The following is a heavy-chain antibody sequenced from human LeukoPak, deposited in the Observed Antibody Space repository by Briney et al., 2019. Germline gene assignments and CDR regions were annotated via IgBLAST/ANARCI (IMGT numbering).Heavy chain of an antibody. CDR3: ASPRGYSGYDLYYFDY. V-gene: IGHV1-69*04. Sequence: SVKVSCKASGGTFSSYAISWVRQAPGQGREWMGRIIPILGIANYAQEFQGRVTITADKSTSTAYMELSSLRSEDTAVYYCASPRGYSGYDLYYFDYWGQGTLVTVSS. CDR1: GGTFSSYA. J-gene: IGHJ4*02. D-gene: IGHD5-12*01. CDR2: IIPILGIA.